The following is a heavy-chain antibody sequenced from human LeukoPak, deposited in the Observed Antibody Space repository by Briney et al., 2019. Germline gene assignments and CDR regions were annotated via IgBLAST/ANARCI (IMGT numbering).Heavy chain of an antibody. D-gene: IGHD3-22*01. Sequence: SETLFLTCSVSDYSISSGYCWGWIRQPPGKGLEWIGSIYHSGRTYFSPSLKSRVTISADTSKDQFSLKLTSVTAADTAVYYCVRQGPEVVISFIAGGDYWGQGILVTVPS. CDR3: VRQGPEVVISFIAGGDY. J-gene: IGHJ4*02. V-gene: IGHV4-38-2*02. CDR1: DYSISSGYC. CDR2: IYHSGRT.